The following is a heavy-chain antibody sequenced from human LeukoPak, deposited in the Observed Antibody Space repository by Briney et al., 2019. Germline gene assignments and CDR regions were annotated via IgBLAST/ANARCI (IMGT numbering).Heavy chain of an antibody. D-gene: IGHD4-17*01. Sequence: ASVKVSCKASGYTFTSYYMHWVRQAPGQGLEWMGIINPSGGSTSYAQKFQGRVTMTRDTSTSTVYMELSSLRSEDTAVYYCARDLWVEYGDYDNWFDPWGQGTLVTVSS. CDR3: ARDLWVEYGDYDNWFDP. CDR1: GYTFTSYY. J-gene: IGHJ5*02. V-gene: IGHV1-46*01. CDR2: INPSGGST.